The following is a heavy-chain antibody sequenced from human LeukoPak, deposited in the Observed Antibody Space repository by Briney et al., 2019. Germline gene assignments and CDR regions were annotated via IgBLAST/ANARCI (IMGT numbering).Heavy chain of an antibody. V-gene: IGHV3-21*01. Sequence: GGSLRLSCAASGFTFSSYSMNWVRQAPGKGLEWVSSISSSSTYIYYADSVKGRFTISRDNAKNSLYLQMSSLRAGDTAVYYCARVWGGEFGETWVYYFNYWGQGTLVTVSS. CDR1: GFTFSSYS. J-gene: IGHJ4*02. CDR2: ISSSSTYI. D-gene: IGHD3-10*01. CDR3: ARVWGGEFGETWVYYFNY.